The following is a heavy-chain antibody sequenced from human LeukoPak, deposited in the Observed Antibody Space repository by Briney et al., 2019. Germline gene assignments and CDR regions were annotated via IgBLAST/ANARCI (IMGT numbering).Heavy chain of an antibody. CDR2: IYYSGST. V-gene: IGHV4-31*03. J-gene: IGHJ4*02. CDR3: ARSLGFWSGYYDY. Sequence: SETLSLTCTVSGGSISSGGYYWSWIRQHPGKGLEWIGYIYYSGSTYYSPSLKSRVTISVDTSKNQFSLRLSSVTAADTAVYYCARSLGFWSGYYDYWGQGTLVTVSS. CDR1: GGSISSGGYY. D-gene: IGHD3-3*01.